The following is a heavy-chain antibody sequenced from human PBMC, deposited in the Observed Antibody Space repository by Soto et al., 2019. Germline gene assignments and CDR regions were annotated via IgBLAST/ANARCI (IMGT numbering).Heavy chain of an antibody. J-gene: IGHJ6*02. CDR3: ASITVVEPAALGYYYYYGMDV. CDR2: IITIFGTA. D-gene: IGHD2-2*01. V-gene: IGHV1-69*01. Sequence: QVQLVQSGAEVKKPGSSVKVSCKASGGTFSSYAISWVRQAPGQGLEWMGGIITIFGTANYAQKFQGRVKITADESTSTAYMELSSLRSDDTAVYYCASITVVEPAALGYYYYYGMDVLGQGTTVTASS. CDR1: GGTFSSYA.